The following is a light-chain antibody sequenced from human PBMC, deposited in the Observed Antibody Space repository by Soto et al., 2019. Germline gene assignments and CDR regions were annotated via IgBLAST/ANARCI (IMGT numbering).Light chain of an antibody. V-gene: IGKV3-20*01. CDR3: RQYGSSPFT. J-gene: IGKJ2*01. Sequence: EIVLTQSPGTLPLSPGERATLSCRASQSVSSSYLVWYQQKPGQAPRPLIYGASTRATGIPDRFSGSGSGTDFTLTISRLEPEDFAVYYCRQYGSSPFTFGQGTKLQIK. CDR2: GAS. CDR1: QSVSSSY.